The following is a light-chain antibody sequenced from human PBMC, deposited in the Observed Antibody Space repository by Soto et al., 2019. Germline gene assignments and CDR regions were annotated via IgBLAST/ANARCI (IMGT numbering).Light chain of an antibody. CDR2: EVT. Sequence: QSALTQPPSASGSPGQSVTISCTGTSSDVGAYNFVSWYQQHPGKAPKLTISEVTKRPSGVPDRFSGSKSGNTASLTVSGLQAEDEADYYCSSHAGSIHFYVFGTGTKLTVL. CDR1: SSDVGAYNF. V-gene: IGLV2-8*01. J-gene: IGLJ1*01. CDR3: SSHAGSIHFYV.